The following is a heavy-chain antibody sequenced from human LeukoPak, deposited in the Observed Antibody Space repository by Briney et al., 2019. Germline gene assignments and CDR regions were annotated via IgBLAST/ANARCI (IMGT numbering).Heavy chain of an antibody. CDR1: GFTLSNAW. CDR3: ASGSFYDSSGYFNSNAFDI. V-gene: IGHV3-15*01. J-gene: IGHJ3*02. CDR2: IKSKTNGETR. D-gene: IGHD3-22*01. Sequence: PGGSLRLSCAASGFTLSNAWMNWVRQAPGKGLEWVGLIKSKTNGETRDYAAPVKGRFTISRDDSDDTLYLQMNSLKNEDTAVYYCASGSFYDSSGYFNSNAFDIWGQGTMVTVSS.